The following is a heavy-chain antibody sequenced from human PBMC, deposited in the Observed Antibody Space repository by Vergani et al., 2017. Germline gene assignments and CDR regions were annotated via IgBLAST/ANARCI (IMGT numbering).Heavy chain of an antibody. D-gene: IGHD3-22*01. V-gene: IGHV3-33*01. J-gene: IGHJ4*02. CDR3: ARLSYDTTPYLQGGYDC. CDR2: IWYDGATR. CDR1: GFTFSTYG. Sequence: QLVESGGGWVQPGGSLRLSCAASGFTFSTYGMHWVRQAPGKGLEWVAVIWYDGATRYMADAVKGRFTISRDNSKNMLYLQMNSLRAEDTAVYYCARLSYDTTPYLQGGYDCWGQGTLVSVSS.